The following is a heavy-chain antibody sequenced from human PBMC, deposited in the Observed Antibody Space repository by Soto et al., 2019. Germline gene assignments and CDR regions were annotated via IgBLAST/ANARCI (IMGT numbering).Heavy chain of an antibody. D-gene: IGHD3-22*01. J-gene: IGHJ4*02. CDR1: GSSINSSGYY. CDR2: MFYGVST. Sequence: PSETLSLTCTVSGSSINSSGYYWGWIRQPPGKGLEWIGSMFYGVSTYYNPSLKSRVSASVDLSKNQFSLNLRSVTAADTAVYFWARDLSSVYDSYYFDYGGRGPLVTVSS. CDR3: ARDLSSVYDSYYFDY. V-gene: IGHV4-39*07.